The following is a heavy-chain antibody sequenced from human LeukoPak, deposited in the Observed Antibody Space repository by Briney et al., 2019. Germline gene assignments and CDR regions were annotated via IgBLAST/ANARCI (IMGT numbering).Heavy chain of an antibody. J-gene: IGHJ4*02. V-gene: IGHV4-39*01. CDR3: ARQRYYYDSSGYNFDY. CDR1: GGSISSSSCY. CDR2: IYYSGST. Sequence: PSETLSLTCTVSGGSISSSSCYWGWIRQPPGKGLEWIGSIYYSGSTYYNPSLKSRVTISVDTSKNQFSLKLSSVTAADTAVYYCARQRYYYDSSGYNFDYWGQGTLVTVSS. D-gene: IGHD3-22*01.